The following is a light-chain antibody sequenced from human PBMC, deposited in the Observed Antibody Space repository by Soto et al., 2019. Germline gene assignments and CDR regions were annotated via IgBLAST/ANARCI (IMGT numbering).Light chain of an antibody. V-gene: IGLV2-11*01. Sequence: QSALTQPRSVSGSPGQSVTISCTGTSSDVGAYNCVSWYQQHPGKAPKLMIYDVSKRPSGVPDRFSGSKSGNTASLTISGLQAEDEADYYCCSYAGSYTHVVFGGGTQLTVL. CDR1: SSDVGAYNC. J-gene: IGLJ2*01. CDR2: DVS. CDR3: CSYAGSYTHVV.